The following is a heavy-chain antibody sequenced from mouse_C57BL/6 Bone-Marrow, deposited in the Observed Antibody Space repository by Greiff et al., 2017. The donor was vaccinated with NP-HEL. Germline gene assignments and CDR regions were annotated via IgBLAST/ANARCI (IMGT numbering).Heavy chain of an antibody. Sequence: VQRVESGAELAKPGASVKLSCKASGYTFTSYWMHWVKQRPGQGLEWIGYINPSSGYTKYNQKFKDKATLTADKSSSTAYMQLSSLTYEDSAVYYCARDPMTTVVADYYAMDYWGQGTSVTVSS. D-gene: IGHD1-1*01. CDR3: ARDPMTTVVADYYAMDY. J-gene: IGHJ4*01. CDR1: GYTFTSYW. V-gene: IGHV1-7*01. CDR2: INPSSGYT.